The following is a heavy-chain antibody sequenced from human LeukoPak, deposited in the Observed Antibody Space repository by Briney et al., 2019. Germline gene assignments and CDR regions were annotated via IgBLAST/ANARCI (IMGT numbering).Heavy chain of an antibody. Sequence: ASVKLSCKASGFTFTSYGISWVRQPPGQGLEWMGWISAYNGKTNYAQKFQGRVTMTTDTSTSTAYMDLRSLRSDDTAVYYCARGGALTSFDSWGQGTLITVSS. CDR2: ISAYNGKT. D-gene: IGHD1-26*01. CDR1: GFTFTSYG. CDR3: ARGGALTSFDS. J-gene: IGHJ4*02. V-gene: IGHV1-18*01.